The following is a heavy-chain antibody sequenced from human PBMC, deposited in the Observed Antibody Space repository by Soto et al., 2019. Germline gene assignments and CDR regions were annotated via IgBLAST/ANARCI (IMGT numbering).Heavy chain of an antibody. Sequence: GGSLRLSCAASGFTFSMYNMNWVRQAPGKGLEWVSSISRDSTYMYYADSVRGRFTISRDNAKNSVFLQLGSLRGDDTAVYYCAREPYDFWSDPDYWGQGTLVTVSS. D-gene: IGHD3-3*01. CDR1: GFTFSMYN. CDR3: AREPYDFWSDPDY. V-gene: IGHV3-21*06. CDR2: ISRDSTYM. J-gene: IGHJ4*02.